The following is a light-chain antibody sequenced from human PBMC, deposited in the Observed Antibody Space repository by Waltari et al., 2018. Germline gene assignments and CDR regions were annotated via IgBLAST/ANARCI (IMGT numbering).Light chain of an antibody. Sequence: QSVLTQAPSVSAPPGQRVTISCSGSDSTIGRNAVKWFHQVPGPAPKLIIYSTTHRPSGVPDRFSGSKSGTSASLAITGLQSEDEGDYFCAAWDDNLNGRVIFGGGTKLTVL. CDR1: DSTIGRNA. J-gene: IGLJ2*01. V-gene: IGLV1-44*01. CDR2: STT. CDR3: AAWDDNLNGRVI.